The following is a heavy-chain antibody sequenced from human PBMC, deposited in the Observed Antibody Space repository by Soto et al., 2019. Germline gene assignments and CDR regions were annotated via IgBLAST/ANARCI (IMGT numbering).Heavy chain of an antibody. Sequence: QVQLVESGGGVVQPGRSLRLSCAASGFTVSSYGMHWVRQAPGKGLEWVADISHDGSNKYYADSVKGRFTISRDNFKNTLYLRMNSMRAEDTAVYYCAKGIGQWVAVAGRGPYWGQGTLVNVSS. CDR3: AKGIGQWVAVAGRGPY. V-gene: IGHV3-30*18. CDR2: ISHDGSNK. J-gene: IGHJ4*02. D-gene: IGHD6-19*01. CDR1: GFTVSSYG.